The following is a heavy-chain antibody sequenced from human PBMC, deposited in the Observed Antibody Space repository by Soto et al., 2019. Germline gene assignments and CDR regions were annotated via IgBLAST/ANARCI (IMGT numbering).Heavy chain of an antibody. CDR1: GGSFSGYY. J-gene: IGHJ4*02. D-gene: IGHD2-2*01. CDR2: INHSGST. CDR3: ARAPDIVVVPAARDFDY. Sequence: SETLSLTCAVYGGSFSGYYWSWIRQPPGKGLEWIGEINHSGSTNYNPSLKSRVTISVDTSKNQFSLKLSSVTAADTAVYYCARAPDIVVVPAARDFDYWGQGTLVTVSS. V-gene: IGHV4-34*01.